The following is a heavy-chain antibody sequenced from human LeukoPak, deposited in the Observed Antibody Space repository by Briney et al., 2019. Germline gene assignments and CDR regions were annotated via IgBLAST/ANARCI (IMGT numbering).Heavy chain of an antibody. V-gene: IGHV4-59*01. Sequence: SETLSLTCTVSGGSISPYYWSWIRQPPGKGLEWIGYIYYSGSTNYNPSLKSRVTISVDTSKNQFSLKLSSVTAADTAVYYCARETPYYYGSGSSFDYWGQGTLVTVSS. CDR2: IYYSGST. J-gene: IGHJ4*02. CDR1: GGSISPYY. CDR3: ARETPYYYGSGSSFDY. D-gene: IGHD3-10*01.